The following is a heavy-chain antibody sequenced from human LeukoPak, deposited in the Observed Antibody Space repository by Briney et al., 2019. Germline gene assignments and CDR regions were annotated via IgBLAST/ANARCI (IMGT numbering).Heavy chain of an antibody. CDR1: GASISTSY. D-gene: IGHD3-22*01. J-gene: IGHJ5*02. V-gene: IGHV4-59*01. CDR2: IYYSGST. Sequence: SETLSLTCTVSGASISTSYWTWVRQPPGKGLEWIGYIYYSGSTNYNPSLKSRVTISVDTSKNQFSLKLSSVTAADTAVYYCARRHITMIVVVITRNWFDPWGQGTLVTVSS. CDR3: ARRHITMIVVVITRNWFDP.